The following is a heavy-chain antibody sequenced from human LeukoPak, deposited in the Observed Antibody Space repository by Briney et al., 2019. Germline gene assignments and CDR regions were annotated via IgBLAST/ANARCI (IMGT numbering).Heavy chain of an antibody. CDR1: GFTFSSYA. Sequence: TGGSLRLSCAASGFTFSSYAMHWVRQAPGKGLEWVAVISYDGSNKYYADSVKGRFTISRDNSKNTLYLRMNSLRAEDTAVYYCARDVGGVINSLDYWGQGTLVTVSS. D-gene: IGHD3-10*01. CDR3: ARDVGGVINSLDY. V-gene: IGHV3-30*04. CDR2: ISYDGSNK. J-gene: IGHJ4*02.